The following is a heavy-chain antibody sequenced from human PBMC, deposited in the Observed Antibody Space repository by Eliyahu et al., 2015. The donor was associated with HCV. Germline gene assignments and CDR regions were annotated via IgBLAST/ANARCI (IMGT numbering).Heavy chain of an antibody. Sequence: QVQLVESGGGVVQPGGSLRLSCAASGITLSSYGIHWVRQAPGKGLEWVAFIQTEGRYKKGADSVMGRFTISRDDSEKTVFLHMDSLRTEDTAVYYCVQDRPPLPDYWGQGTLVTVSS. CDR3: VQDRPPLPDY. J-gene: IGHJ4*02. CDR1: GITLSSYG. CDR2: IQTEGRYK. V-gene: IGHV3-30*02.